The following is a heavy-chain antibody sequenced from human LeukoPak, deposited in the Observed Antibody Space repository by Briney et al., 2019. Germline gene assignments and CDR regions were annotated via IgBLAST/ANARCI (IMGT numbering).Heavy chain of an antibody. J-gene: IGHJ4*02. D-gene: IGHD3-3*01. CDR3: AEGYDFFFPFDY. CDR1: GGSFSGYY. V-gene: IGHV4-34*01. Sequence: PSETLSLTCAVYGGSFSGYYWSWIRQPPGKGLEWIGEINHSGSTNYNPSLKSRVTISVDTSKNQFSLKLSSVTAADTAVYYCAEGYDFFFPFDYWGQGTLVTVSS. CDR2: INHSGST.